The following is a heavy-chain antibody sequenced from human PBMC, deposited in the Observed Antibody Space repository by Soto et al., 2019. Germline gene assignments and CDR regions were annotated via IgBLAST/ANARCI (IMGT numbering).Heavy chain of an antibody. J-gene: IGHJ3*02. D-gene: IGHD6-19*01. CDR3: ARPSAVAGTYFDAFDI. Sequence: QVQLVESGGGVVQPGRSLRLSCAASGFTFNNYGMHWVRQAPGKGLEWVAVVWYDGSIEYYADSVKDRFTISRDNSKNTVSLQMNSLRAGDTAVYYCARPSAVAGTYFDAFDIWGQGTMVTVSS. CDR2: VWYDGSIE. CDR1: GFTFNNYG. V-gene: IGHV3-33*01.